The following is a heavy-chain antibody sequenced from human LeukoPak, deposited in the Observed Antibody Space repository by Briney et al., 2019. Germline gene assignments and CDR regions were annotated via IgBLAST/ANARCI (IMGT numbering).Heavy chain of an antibody. D-gene: IGHD3-22*01. J-gene: IGHJ4*02. Sequence: GGSLRLSCAASGFTFDDYAMHWVRQAPGKGLEWVSGISWNSGSIGYADSVKGRFTISRDNAKNSLYLQMNSLRAEDTAVYYCAKDPYDSSGYHQTYFDYWGQGTLVTVSS. CDR3: AKDPYDSSGYHQTYFDY. CDR1: GFTFDDYA. V-gene: IGHV3-9*01. CDR2: ISWNSGSI.